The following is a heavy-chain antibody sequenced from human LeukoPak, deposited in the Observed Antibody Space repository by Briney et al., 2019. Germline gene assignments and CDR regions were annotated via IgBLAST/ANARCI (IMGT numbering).Heavy chain of an antibody. CDR1: GGSISSYY. J-gene: IGHJ4*02. Sequence: PSETLSLTCTVSGGSISSYYRSWIRQPPGKGLEWIGYIYYSGSTNYNPSLKSRVTISVDTSKNQFSLKLSSVTAADTAVYYCARGLYSSSWYGVDYWGQGILVTVSS. V-gene: IGHV4-59*01. CDR2: IYYSGST. CDR3: ARGLYSSSWYGVDY. D-gene: IGHD6-13*01.